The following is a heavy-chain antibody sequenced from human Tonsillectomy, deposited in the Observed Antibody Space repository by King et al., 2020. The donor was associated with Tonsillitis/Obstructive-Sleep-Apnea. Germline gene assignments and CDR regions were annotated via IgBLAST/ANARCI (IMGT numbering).Heavy chain of an antibody. CDR2: ISYDGSNK. D-gene: IGHD3-9*01. CDR3: ARHPTGYFYWSLGLTNFDY. Sequence: VQLVESGGGVVQSGRSLRLSCAASEFTFNIYTMHWVRQAPGKGLEWVAVISYDGSNKYYADSVKGRFTISRDNSKNTLCLQLNILRAEDTDVYYCARHPTGYFYWSLGLTNFDYWGQGTVVTVSS. CDR1: EFTFNIYT. V-gene: IGHV3-30*04. J-gene: IGHJ4*02.